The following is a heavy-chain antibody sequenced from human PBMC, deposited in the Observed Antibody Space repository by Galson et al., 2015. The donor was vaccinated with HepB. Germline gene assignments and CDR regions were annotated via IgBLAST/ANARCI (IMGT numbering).Heavy chain of an antibody. CDR3: ARHLVGVVISPFDY. CDR2: ISGSGGGT. Sequence: SLRLSCAASGFTFSSYAMSWVRQAPGKGLEWVSAISGSGGGTYYADSVKGRFTISRDNSKNTLYLQMNSLRAEDTAVYYCARHLVGVVISPFDYWGQGTLVTVSS. CDR1: GFTFSSYA. J-gene: IGHJ4*02. V-gene: IGHV3-23*01. D-gene: IGHD3-3*01.